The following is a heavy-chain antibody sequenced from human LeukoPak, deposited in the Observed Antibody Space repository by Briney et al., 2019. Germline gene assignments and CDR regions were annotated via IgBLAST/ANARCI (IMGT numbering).Heavy chain of an antibody. V-gene: IGHV1-46*01. CDR3: ARDLREWLRGDLDY. J-gene: IGHJ4*02. D-gene: IGHD5-12*01. CDR2: INPSGGST. CDR1: GYTFTIYY. Sequence: ASVNVSCKASGYTFTIYYMHWVRQAPRQGLEWMGIINPSGGSTSYAQKSQGRVTITRDMCTSTVYMELSSLRSEDTAVYYCARDLREWLRGDLDYWGQGTLVTVSS.